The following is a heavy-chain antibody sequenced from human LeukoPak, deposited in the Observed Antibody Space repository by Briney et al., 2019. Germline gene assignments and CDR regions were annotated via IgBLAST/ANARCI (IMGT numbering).Heavy chain of an antibody. Sequence: GGSLRLSCAASGFTFSSDAMNWVRQAPGKGLEWVSGIRGGGANTYYTDCVKGRFTSSRDDSKNTLYLQMNSQIAEDTALYYCAKVQWFGELSAFDYWGQGTLVTVSS. CDR3: AKVQWFGELSAFDY. CDR2: IRGGGANT. J-gene: IGHJ4*02. D-gene: IGHD3-10*01. V-gene: IGHV3-23*01. CDR1: GFTFSSDA.